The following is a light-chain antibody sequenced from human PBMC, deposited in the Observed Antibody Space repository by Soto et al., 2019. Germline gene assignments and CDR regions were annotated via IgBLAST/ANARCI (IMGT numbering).Light chain of an antibody. CDR1: QSVSNNY. Sequence: EIVLTQSPGTLSLSPGERATLSCRASQSVSNNYLAWYQQRPGQAPRLLIYDASYRATDIPPRFSGSGSGTDFTLTISSLEPEDFAVYYCQQRRSWPPTITFGQGTRLEI. CDR3: QQRRSWPPTIT. V-gene: IGKV3-11*01. J-gene: IGKJ5*01. CDR2: DAS.